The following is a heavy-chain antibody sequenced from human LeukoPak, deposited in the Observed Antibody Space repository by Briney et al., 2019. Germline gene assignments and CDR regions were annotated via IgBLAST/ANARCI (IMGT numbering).Heavy chain of an antibody. Sequence: SETLSLTCAVHGGSFSGYYWSWIRQPPGKGLEWIGEINHSGSTNYNPSLKSRVTISVDTSKNQFSLKLSSVTAADTAVYYCARLRFATPWGQGTLVTVSS. V-gene: IGHV4-34*01. J-gene: IGHJ5*02. CDR1: GGSFSGYY. CDR2: INHSGST. CDR3: ARLRFATP. D-gene: IGHD3-10*01.